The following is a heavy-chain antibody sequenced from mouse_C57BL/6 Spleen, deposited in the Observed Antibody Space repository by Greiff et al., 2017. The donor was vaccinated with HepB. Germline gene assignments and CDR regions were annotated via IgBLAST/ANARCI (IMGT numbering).Heavy chain of an antibody. CDR2: IWTGGGT. V-gene: IGHV2-9-1*01. J-gene: IGHJ4*01. D-gene: IGHD2-10*02. Sequence: VQLVESGPGLVAPSQSLSITCTVSGFSLTSYAISWVRQPPGKGLEWLGVIWTGGGTNYSSALKSRLSISKDNSKSQVFLKMNSLQTDDTARYYCARSGYGNPKDYAMDYWGQGTSVTVSS. CDR3: ARSGYGNPKDYAMDY. CDR1: GFSLTSYA.